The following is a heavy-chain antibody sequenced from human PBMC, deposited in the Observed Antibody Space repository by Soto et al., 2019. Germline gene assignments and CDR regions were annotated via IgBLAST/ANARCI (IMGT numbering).Heavy chain of an antibody. J-gene: IGHJ5*02. CDR1: GYSFTSYW. CDR3: ARGYCTTTICDPWFDP. D-gene: IGHD2-2*01. CDR2: IYPGDSDT. V-gene: IGHV5-51*01. Sequence: GESLKISCTGVGYSFTSYWIAWVRQMPGKGLEWMGIIYPGDSDTRYSPSFQDQVTISADKSITTVYLQWSSLKAPDTAMYYCARGYCTTTICDPWFDPWGQGTLVTVSS.